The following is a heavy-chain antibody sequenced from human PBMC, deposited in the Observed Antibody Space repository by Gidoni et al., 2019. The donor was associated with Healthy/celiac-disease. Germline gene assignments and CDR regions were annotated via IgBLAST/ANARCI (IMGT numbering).Heavy chain of an antibody. CDR3: ARGARGGGSEFDY. V-gene: IGHV3-13*01. D-gene: IGHD1-26*01. Sequence: EVQLVESGGGLVQPGGSLRLSCAASGFTFSSYDMHWVRQATGKGLEWVSAIGTAGDTYYPGSVKGRFTISRENAKNSLYLQMNSLRAGDTAVYYCARGARGGGSEFDYWGQGTLVTVSS. J-gene: IGHJ4*02. CDR1: GFTFSSYD. CDR2: IGTAGDT.